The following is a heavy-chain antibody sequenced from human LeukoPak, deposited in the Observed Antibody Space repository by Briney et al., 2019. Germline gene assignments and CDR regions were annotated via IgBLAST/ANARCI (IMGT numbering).Heavy chain of an antibody. CDR1: GFTFSSYG. Sequence: PGGSLRLSCEASGFTFSSYGMSWVRQAPGKGLEWVSAISGSGGSTYYADSVKGRFTISRDNSKNTLYLQMNSLRAEDTAVYYCARGLIAVAGTGWFDPWGQGTLVTVSS. CDR2: ISGSGGST. CDR3: ARGLIAVAGTGWFDP. J-gene: IGHJ5*02. V-gene: IGHV3-23*01. D-gene: IGHD6-19*01.